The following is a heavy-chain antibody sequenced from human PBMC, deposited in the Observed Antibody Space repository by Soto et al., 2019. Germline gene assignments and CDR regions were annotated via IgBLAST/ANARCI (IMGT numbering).Heavy chain of an antibody. D-gene: IGHD4-17*01. CDR3: ARAPTVTTSIDS. J-gene: IGHJ4*02. CDR2: IYKEGTT. CDR1: GFTVDTAY. V-gene: IGHV3-66*01. Sequence: GGSLGLSCAASGFTVDTAYLNWVRQGPGEGLQWVSIIYKEGTTRYADSVKGRFTTYRDTSKNTVYLQMNMLNADDTALYYCARAPTVTTSIDSWGLGTLVTVSS.